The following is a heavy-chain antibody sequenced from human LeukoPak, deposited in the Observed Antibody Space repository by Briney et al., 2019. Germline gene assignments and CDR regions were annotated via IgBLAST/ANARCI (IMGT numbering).Heavy chain of an antibody. D-gene: IGHD6-6*01. CDR3: ASYPRYSSSPPFDY. V-gene: IGHV1-2*02. Sequence: ASVKVSCKASGYTFTGYYMHWVRQAPGQGLEWMGWINPNSGGTNYAQKFQGRVTMTRDTTINTAYMELTSLTSDDTAVYYCASYPRYSSSPPFDYWGQGTMVTVSP. J-gene: IGHJ4*02. CDR2: INPNSGGT. CDR1: GYTFTGYY.